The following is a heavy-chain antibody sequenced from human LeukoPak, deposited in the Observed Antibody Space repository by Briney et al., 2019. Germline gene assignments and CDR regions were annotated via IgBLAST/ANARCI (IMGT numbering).Heavy chain of an antibody. CDR1: GFTFSESW. V-gene: IGHV3-7*01. J-gene: IGHJ6*02. Sequence: GGSLRLSCAASGFTFSESWMTWVRQVPGQGLEWVAHINHEGGGVQYVDSVKGRFTISRDNAKGSVYLQMNSLRAEDTAIYHCATYINWVAGDVWGQGTTVIVSS. CDR3: ATYINWVAGDV. D-gene: IGHD1-1*01. CDR2: INHEGGGV.